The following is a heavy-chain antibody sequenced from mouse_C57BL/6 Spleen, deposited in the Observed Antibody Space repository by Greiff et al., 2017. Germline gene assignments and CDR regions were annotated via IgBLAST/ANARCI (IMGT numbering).Heavy chain of an antibody. D-gene: IGHD1-1*02. CDR3: VLSHALDY. CDR1: GYTFPDYY. V-gene: IGHV1-77*01. Sequence: QVQLQQSGAELVKPGASVKISCKASGYTFPDYYINWVKQRPGQGLEWIGKIGPGSGSTYYNEKIKGKATLTADKSSSTAYMQLSSLTSEDYAVYFCVLSHALDYWGQGTSVTVSA. J-gene: IGHJ4*01. CDR2: IGPGSGST.